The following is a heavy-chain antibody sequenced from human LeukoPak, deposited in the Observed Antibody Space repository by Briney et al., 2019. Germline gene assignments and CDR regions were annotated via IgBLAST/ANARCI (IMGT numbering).Heavy chain of an antibody. CDR1: GGTFSRYA. CDR2: INPSGGST. V-gene: IGHV1-46*01. D-gene: IGHD3-10*01. J-gene: IGHJ6*03. CDR3: AADTGHLSWFGDRTYYYYMDV. Sequence: ASVKVSCKASGGTFSRYAISWVRQAPGQGLEWMGIINPSGGSTNYAQKFQERVTITRDMSTSTAYMELSSLRSEDTAVYYCAADTGHLSWFGDRTYYYYMDVWGKGTTVTVSS.